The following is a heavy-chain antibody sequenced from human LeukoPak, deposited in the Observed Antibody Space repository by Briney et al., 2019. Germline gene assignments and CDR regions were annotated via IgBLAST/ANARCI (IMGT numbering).Heavy chain of an antibody. CDR3: ARDPSGYFNY. Sequence: LETLCLTCAVSGGSVSSGSYYWSCIRQPPGKGLEWIGYIYDSGSTNYNPSLKSRVTISVDTSKNQFSLKLSSVTAADTAVYYCARDPSGYFNYWGQGPLVPVSS. CDR1: GGSVSSGSYY. D-gene: IGHD3-22*01. V-gene: IGHV4-61*01. CDR2: IYDSGST. J-gene: IGHJ4*02.